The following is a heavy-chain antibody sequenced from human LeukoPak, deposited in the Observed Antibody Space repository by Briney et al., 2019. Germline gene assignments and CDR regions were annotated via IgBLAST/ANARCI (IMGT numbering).Heavy chain of an antibody. CDR1: GFTFSTYW. CDR2: IKSDWRII. V-gene: IGHV3-74*01. CDR3: VRSYYYGSGSYALDV. D-gene: IGHD3-10*01. Sequence: GGSLRLSCAACGFTFSTYWMHWVRQAGGKGPVWVSRIKSDWRIISYADSVKGRFTISRDNAKNTLYLQMNSLRGEDTAVYHCVRSYYYGSGSYALDVWGQGTMVTVSS. J-gene: IGHJ3*01.